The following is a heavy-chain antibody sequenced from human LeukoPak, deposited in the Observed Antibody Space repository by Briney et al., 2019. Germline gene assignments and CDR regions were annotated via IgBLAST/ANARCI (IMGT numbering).Heavy chain of an antibody. V-gene: IGHV4-34*01. J-gene: IGHJ6*03. CDR1: GGSFSGYY. CDR2: INHSGST. Sequence: SETLSLTCAVYGGSFSGYYWSWIRQPPGKGLEWIGEINHSGSTNYNPSLKSRVTISVDTSKNQFSLKLSSVTAADTAVYYCARGSYGGTYYHYYYMDVWGKGTTVTVSS. CDR3: ARGSYGGTYYHYYYMDV. D-gene: IGHD4-23*01.